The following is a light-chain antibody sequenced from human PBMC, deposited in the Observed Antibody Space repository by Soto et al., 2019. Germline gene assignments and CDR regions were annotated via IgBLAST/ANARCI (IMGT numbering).Light chain of an antibody. J-gene: IGLJ3*02. CDR1: SSNIGSNT. CDR3: ATWDDSLNAWV. V-gene: IGLV1-44*01. Sequence: QSVLTQPPSASGTPGQGVIISCSGSSSNIGSNTVSWYQQLPGTAPRLLTNDNSQRPSGIPDRFSGSKSGTSASLAISGLQSDDEADYYCATWDDSLNAWVFGGGTQLTVL. CDR2: DNS.